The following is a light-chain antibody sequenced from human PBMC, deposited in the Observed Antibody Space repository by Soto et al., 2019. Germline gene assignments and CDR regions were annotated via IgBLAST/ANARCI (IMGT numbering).Light chain of an antibody. V-gene: IGKV3-11*01. J-gene: IGKJ5*01. Sequence: EIVLTQSPATVSLSPGERASLSCRASQSVSSYLAWYQQKPGQAPRLLIYDASNRATGIPARFSGSGSGTDFTLTINSLEPEDFAVYYCQQRSNWPSITFGQGTRLEIK. CDR3: QQRSNWPSIT. CDR2: DAS. CDR1: QSVSSY.